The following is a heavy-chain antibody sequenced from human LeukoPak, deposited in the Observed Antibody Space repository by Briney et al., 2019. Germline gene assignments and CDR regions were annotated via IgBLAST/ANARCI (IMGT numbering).Heavy chain of an antibody. CDR2: IYYSGST. CDR3: ARVVSNWGFGFDY. V-gene: IGHV4-30-4*08. D-gene: IGHD7-27*01. CDR1: GGSISSGDYY. Sequence: PSQTLSLTCTVSGGSISSGDYYWSWIRQPPGKGLEWIGYIYYSGSTYYNPSLKSRITISVDTSKNQFSLKLSSVTAADTAVYYCARVVSNWGFGFDYWGQGTLVTVSS. J-gene: IGHJ4*02.